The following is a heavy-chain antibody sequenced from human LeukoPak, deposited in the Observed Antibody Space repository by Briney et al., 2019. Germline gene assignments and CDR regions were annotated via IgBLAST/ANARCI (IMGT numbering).Heavy chain of an antibody. Sequence: GGSLRLSCAASGFTFSSYAMSWVRQAPGKGLEWVSAISGSGGSTYYADSVKGRFTISRDNSKNTLYLQMNGLRAEDTAVYYCARAQSPYNWFDPWGQGTLVTVSS. CDR1: GFTFSSYA. CDR2: ISGSGGST. J-gene: IGHJ5*02. V-gene: IGHV3-23*01. CDR3: ARAQSPYNWFDP.